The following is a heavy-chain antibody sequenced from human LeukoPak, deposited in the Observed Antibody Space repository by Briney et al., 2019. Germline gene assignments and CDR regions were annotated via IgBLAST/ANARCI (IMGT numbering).Heavy chain of an antibody. V-gene: IGHV1-18*01. CDR1: GYSFTSYG. D-gene: IGHD3-3*01. CDR3: ARETIEAFGV. CDR2: ISAYYGNA. Sequence: ASVKVSCKASGYSFTSYGISWVRQAPGQGLEWMGWISAYYGNANYAQKFQGRVTMTTDTSTSTAYLELRSLRPDDTAVYYCARETIEAFGVWGQGAMVTVSS. J-gene: IGHJ3*01.